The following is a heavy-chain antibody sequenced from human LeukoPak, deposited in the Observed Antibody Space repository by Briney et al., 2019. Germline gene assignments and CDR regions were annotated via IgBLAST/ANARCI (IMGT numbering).Heavy chain of an antibody. CDR3: ARVVESNWFDP. D-gene: IGHD6-6*01. V-gene: IGHV4-34*01. CDR2: INHSGST. J-gene: IGHJ5*02. Sequence: PSETLSLTCAVYGGSFSGYSWSWIRQPPGKGLEWIGEINHSGSTNYNSSLKSRVTISVDMSKNQFSLKLTSVTAADTAVYYCARVVESNWFDPWGQGTLVTVSS. CDR1: GGSFSGYS.